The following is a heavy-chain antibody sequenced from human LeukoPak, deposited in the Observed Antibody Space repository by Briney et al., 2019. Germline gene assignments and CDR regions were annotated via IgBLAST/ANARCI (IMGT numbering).Heavy chain of an antibody. D-gene: IGHD6-13*01. V-gene: IGHV3-21*01. CDR1: GFTFSSYS. Sequence: GGSLRLSCAASGFTFSSYSMNWVRQAPGKGLEWVSSISSSSSYIYYADSVKGRFTIPRDNAKNSLYLQMNSLRAEDTAVYYCARRIAAAVSAYGMDVWGQGTTVTVSS. CDR3: ARRIAAAVSAYGMDV. CDR2: ISSSSSYI. J-gene: IGHJ6*02.